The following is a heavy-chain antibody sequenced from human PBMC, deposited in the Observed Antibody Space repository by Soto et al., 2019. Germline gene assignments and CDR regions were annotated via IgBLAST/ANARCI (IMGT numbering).Heavy chain of an antibody. CDR3: ARRASRSSYYYGMDV. V-gene: IGHV5-51*01. CDR1: GYSFTSYW. CDR2: IYPGDSGT. Sequence: PGEPVKISGKGSGYSFTSYWIGWVRQMPGKGLEWVGIIYPGDSGTMYSASFQGQVTIAADKWISTAYLPWSSLKASDPALSYCARRASRSSYYYGMDVWGQGTTVTASS. J-gene: IGHJ6*02. D-gene: IGHD6-6*01.